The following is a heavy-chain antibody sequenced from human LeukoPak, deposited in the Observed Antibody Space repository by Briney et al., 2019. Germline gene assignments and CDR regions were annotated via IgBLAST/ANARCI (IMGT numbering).Heavy chain of an antibody. CDR3: ARRFGI. V-gene: IGHV4-59*11. CDR2: ISYSGNI. Sequence: SETLSLTCTVSGASINSHYWSWIRQPPGKGLEWIGYISYSGNIDYNPSLKSRVTISLDTSKNQFSLKLISVTTADTAVYYCARRFGIWGQGTMVTVSS. J-gene: IGHJ3*02. CDR1: GASINSHY.